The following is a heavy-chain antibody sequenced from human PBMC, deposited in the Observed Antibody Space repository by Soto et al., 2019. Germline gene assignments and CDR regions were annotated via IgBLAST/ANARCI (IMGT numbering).Heavy chain of an antibody. J-gene: IGHJ4*02. CDR2: INPSGGST. V-gene: IGHV1-46*03. CDR3: DRVYCSGGSCYSIDY. Sequence: QVQLVQSGAEVKKPGASVKVSCKASGYTFTSYFMHWVRQAPGQGLEWMGIINPSGGSTIYAQKFRGSVTMTGDKCTSTVYMELSSMRSEDTAVYYCDRVYCSGGSCYSIDYWGQGTLVTVSS. D-gene: IGHD2-15*01. CDR1: GYTFTSYF.